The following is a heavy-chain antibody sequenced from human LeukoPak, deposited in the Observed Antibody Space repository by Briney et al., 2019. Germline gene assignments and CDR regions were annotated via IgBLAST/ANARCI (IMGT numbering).Heavy chain of an antibody. J-gene: IGHJ5*02. CDR1: GYTFTSYY. Sequence: ASVKVSCKASGYTFTSYYMHWVRQAPGQGLEWMGIINPSGGSTNYAQKFQGRVTITADKSTSTAYMELSSLRSEDTAVYYCARDLTRYNWNEYVDWFDPWGQGTLVTVSS. CDR3: ARDLTRYNWNEYVDWFDP. CDR2: INPSGGST. V-gene: IGHV1-46*01. D-gene: IGHD1-1*01.